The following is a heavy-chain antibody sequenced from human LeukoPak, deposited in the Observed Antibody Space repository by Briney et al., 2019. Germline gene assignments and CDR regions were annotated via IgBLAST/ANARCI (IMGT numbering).Heavy chain of an antibody. V-gene: IGHV4-34*01. CDR2: INHSGST. D-gene: IGHD3-16*02. CDR3: ARGRRYPQT. J-gene: IGHJ5*02. Sequence: SETLSLTCAVYGGSSSGYYWSWIRQPPGKGLEWIGEINHSGSTNYNPSLKSRVTISVDTSKNQFSLKLSSVTAADTAVYYCARGRRYPQTWGQGTLVTVSS. CDR1: GGSSSGYY.